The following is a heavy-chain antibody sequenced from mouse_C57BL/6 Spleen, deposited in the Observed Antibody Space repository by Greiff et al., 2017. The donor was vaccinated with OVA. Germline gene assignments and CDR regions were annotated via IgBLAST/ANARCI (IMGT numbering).Heavy chain of an antibody. CDR3: ARDRGCYGSHYYTMDY. D-gene: IGHD1-1*01. CDR2: INYDGSST. CDR1: GFTFSDYY. Sequence: EVHLVESEGGLVQPGSSMKLSCTASGFTFSDYYMAWVRQVPEKGLEWVANINYDGSSTYYLDSLKSRFIISRDNAKNILYLQMSSLKSEDTATYYCARDRGCYGSHYYTMDYWGQGTTVTVSS. J-gene: IGHJ4*01. V-gene: IGHV5-16*01.